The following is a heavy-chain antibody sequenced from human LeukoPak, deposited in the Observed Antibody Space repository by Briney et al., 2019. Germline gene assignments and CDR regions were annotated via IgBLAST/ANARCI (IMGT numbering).Heavy chain of an antibody. J-gene: IGHJ4*02. D-gene: IGHD3-22*01. CDR2: ISYDGSNK. V-gene: IGHV3-30-3*01. CDR3: ASLNYYDSSGYGY. CDR1: GFTFSSYA. Sequence: PGGSLRLSCAASGFTFSSYAMHWVRQAPGKGLEWVAVISYDGSNKYCADSVKGRFTISRDNSKNTLYLQMNSLRAEDTAVYYCASLNYYDSSGYGYWGQGTLVTVSS.